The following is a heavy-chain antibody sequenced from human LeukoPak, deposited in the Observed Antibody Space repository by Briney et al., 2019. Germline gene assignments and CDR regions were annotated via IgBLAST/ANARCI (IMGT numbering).Heavy chain of an antibody. CDR2: ISGSGGST. CDR3: AKHSDIRWLLKRGVYFDY. D-gene: IGHD5-24*01. Sequence: GGSLRLSCAASGFTFSSYAMSWVRQAPGKGLEWVSAISGSGGSTYYADSVKGRFTISRDNSKNTLYLQMNSLRAEDTAVYYCAKHSDIRWLLKRGVYFDYWGQGTLVTVSS. CDR1: GFTFSSYA. J-gene: IGHJ4*02. V-gene: IGHV3-23*01.